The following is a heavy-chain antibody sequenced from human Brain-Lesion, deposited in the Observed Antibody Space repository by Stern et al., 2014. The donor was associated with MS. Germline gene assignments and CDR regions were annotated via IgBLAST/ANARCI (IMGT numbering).Heavy chain of an antibody. CDR3: ARGRVVPGFQYYATDV. Sequence: QVQLVESGPGLVKPSQTLSLSCTVSGGSISSGGYYWSWIRQPAGKGLEWIGRIFNSGSTSYKPSLKSRVTISIDTSKNQFSLRLNSMTAADTAVYYCARGRVVPGFQYYATDVWGQGTTVIVSS. J-gene: IGHJ6*02. CDR1: GGSISSGGYY. CDR2: IFNSGST. V-gene: IGHV4-61*02. D-gene: IGHD2-2*01.